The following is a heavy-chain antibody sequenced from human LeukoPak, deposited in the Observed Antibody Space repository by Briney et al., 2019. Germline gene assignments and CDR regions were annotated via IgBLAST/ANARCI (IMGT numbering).Heavy chain of an antibody. Sequence: GGSLRLSCAASGFTFSSYSMNWVRQAPGKGLEWVSSISSSSSYIYYADSVKGRFTISRDNAKNSLYLQMNSLRAEDTAVYYCAKAPYDYVWGSYRPYYFDYWGQGTLVTVSS. CDR3: AKAPYDYVWGSYRPYYFDY. CDR1: GFTFSSYS. V-gene: IGHV3-21*04. CDR2: ISSSSSYI. J-gene: IGHJ4*02. D-gene: IGHD3-16*02.